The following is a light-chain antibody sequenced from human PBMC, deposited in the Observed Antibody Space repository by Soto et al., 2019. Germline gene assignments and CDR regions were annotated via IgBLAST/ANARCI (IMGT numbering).Light chain of an antibody. CDR3: SSYSGTNYHYV. CDR1: SSDVGGYNY. V-gene: IGLV2-14*03. J-gene: IGLJ1*01. Sequence: LTQPASVSGSPGQSITISCTGTSSDVGGYNYVSWYRHHPGKAPELMIYGVTNRPSGVSNRFSGSKSGNTASLTISGLQAEDEADYYCSSYSGTNYHYVFGTGTKVTVL. CDR2: GVT.